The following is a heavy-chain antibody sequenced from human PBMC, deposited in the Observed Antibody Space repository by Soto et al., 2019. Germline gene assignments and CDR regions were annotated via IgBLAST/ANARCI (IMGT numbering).Heavy chain of an antibody. CDR1: GGTFSSYT. CDR3: ATSLWFGGGYYYYMDV. CDR2: IIPILDIA. J-gene: IGHJ6*03. Sequence: ASVKVSCKASGGTFSSYTISWVRQAPGQGLEWMGRIIPILDIANYAQNFQGRVTITADKSTSTAYMELSSLRSGDTAVYYCATSLWFGGGYYYYMDVWGKGTTVTVSS. V-gene: IGHV1-69*02. D-gene: IGHD3-10*01.